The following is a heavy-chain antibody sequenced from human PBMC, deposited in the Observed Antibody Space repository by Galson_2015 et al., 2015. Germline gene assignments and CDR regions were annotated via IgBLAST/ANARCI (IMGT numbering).Heavy chain of an antibody. V-gene: IGHV7-4-1*02. Sequence: SVKVSCKASGYTFTSYAMNWVRQAPGQGLEWMGWINTNTGNPTYAQGFTGRFVFSLDTSVSTAYLQISSLKAEDTAVYYCARAVSEAYGDSPASDAFDIWGQGTMVTVSS. CDR1: GYTFTSYA. D-gene: IGHD4-17*01. CDR2: INTNTGNP. J-gene: IGHJ3*02. CDR3: ARAVSEAYGDSPASDAFDI.